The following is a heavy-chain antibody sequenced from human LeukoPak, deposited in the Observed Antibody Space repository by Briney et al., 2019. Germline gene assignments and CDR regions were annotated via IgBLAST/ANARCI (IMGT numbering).Heavy chain of an antibody. J-gene: IGHJ6*03. CDR2: IHYSGST. CDR1: GGSISNYY. D-gene: IGHD5-18*01. CDR3: ARTTEGGYTYGCFYYYYMDV. V-gene: IGHV4-59*13. Sequence: PSETLSLTCTVSGGSISNYYWSWIRQPPGKGLEWIGFIHYSGSTNYNPSLKSRVTISVDTSKNQFSLKLSSVTAADTAVYHCARTTEGGYTYGCFYYYYMDVWGKGTTVTISS.